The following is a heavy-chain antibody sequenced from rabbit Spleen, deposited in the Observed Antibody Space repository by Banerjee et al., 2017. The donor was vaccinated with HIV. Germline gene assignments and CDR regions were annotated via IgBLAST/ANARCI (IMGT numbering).Heavy chain of an antibody. CDR1: GFTISSSYY. J-gene: IGHJ6*01. Sequence: QEQLVESGGDLVKPGASLTLTCKASGFTISSSYYMCWVRQAPGKGLEWIGCIGTSSGSTWYASWVNGRFTISRSTSLNTVTLQMTSLTAADTATYFCAREADYGRYGYAGAMDLWGPGTLVTVS. CDR3: AREADYGRYGYAGAMDL. D-gene: IGHD6-1*01. CDR2: IGTSSGST. V-gene: IGHV1S43*01.